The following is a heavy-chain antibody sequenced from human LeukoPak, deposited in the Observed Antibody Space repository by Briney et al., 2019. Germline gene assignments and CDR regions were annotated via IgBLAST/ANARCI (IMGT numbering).Heavy chain of an antibody. CDR1: GFTFSTYA. J-gene: IGHJ4*02. CDR3: AKDGRYCSGTSCYTSH. D-gene: IGHD2-2*02. V-gene: IGHV3-23*01. Sequence: PGGSLRLSCAASGFTFSTYAMSWVRQAPGKGLEWVSVISGNGGSTSYTDSVKGRFTISRDSSKNMLYLQMNNLRAEDTALYYSAKDGRYCSGTSCYTSHWGQGTLVTVSS. CDR2: ISGNGGST.